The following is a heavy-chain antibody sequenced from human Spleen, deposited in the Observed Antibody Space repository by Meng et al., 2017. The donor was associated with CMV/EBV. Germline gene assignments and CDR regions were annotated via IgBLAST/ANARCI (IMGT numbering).Heavy chain of an antibody. D-gene: IGHD2-2*01. V-gene: IGHV3-30-3*01. CDR1: GFTFSSYA. CDR3: AREKECSSTSCQFDLYYYYGMDV. CDR2: ISYDGSNK. Sequence: GESLKISCAASGFTFSSYAMHWVRQAPGKGLEWVAVISYDGSNKYYADSVKGRFTISRDNSKNTLYLQMNSLRAEDTAVYYCAREKECSSTSCQFDLYYYYGMDVWGQGTTVTVSS. J-gene: IGHJ6*02.